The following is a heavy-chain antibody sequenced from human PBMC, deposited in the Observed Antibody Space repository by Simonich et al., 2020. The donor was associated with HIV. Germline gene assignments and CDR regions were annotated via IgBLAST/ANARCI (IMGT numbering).Heavy chain of an antibody. J-gene: IGHJ5*02. V-gene: IGHV4-34*01. CDR3: ASHYGGNHLNWFDP. D-gene: IGHD2-15*01. CDR2: INHREST. CDR1: GGSFSGYY. Sequence: QVQLQQWGAGLLKPSETLSLTCAVCGGSFSGYYWSWIRQPPGKGLEWIGEINHRESTNYNPSLKGGVTISVDTSKNQFSLKLSSVTAADTAVYYCASHYGGNHLNWFDPWGQGTLVTVSS.